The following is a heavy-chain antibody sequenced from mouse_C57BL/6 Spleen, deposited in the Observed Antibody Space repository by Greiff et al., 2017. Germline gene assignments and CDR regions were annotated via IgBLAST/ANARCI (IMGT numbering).Heavy chain of an antibody. CDR1: GFTFSDYY. CDR2: INYDGSST. J-gene: IGHJ1*03. CDR3: ARDYYGSSYVGYFDV. V-gene: IGHV5-16*01. D-gene: IGHD1-1*01. Sequence: EVHLVESEGGLVQPGSSMKLSCTASGFTFSDYYMAWVRQVPEKGLEWVANINYDGSSTYYLDSLKSRYIFSRDNAKTILYLQMSSLKSEYTATYYCARDYYGSSYVGYFDVWGTGTTVTVSS.